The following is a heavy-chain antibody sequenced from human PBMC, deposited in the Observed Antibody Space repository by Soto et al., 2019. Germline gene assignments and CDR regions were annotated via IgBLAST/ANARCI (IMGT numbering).Heavy chain of an antibody. CDR1: GGSISSGGYS. CDR2: IYHSGST. Sequence: QLHLQESGSGLVKPSQTLSLTCAVSGGSISSGGYSWSWIRQPPGKGLNYIGYIYHSGSTYYNPSLKSRVTISVDRSKNQFSLKPSSVTAADTAVYYCARVRSGWGIDYWGQGTLVTVSS. CDR3: ARVRSGWGIDY. V-gene: IGHV4-30-2*01. D-gene: IGHD6-19*01. J-gene: IGHJ4*02.